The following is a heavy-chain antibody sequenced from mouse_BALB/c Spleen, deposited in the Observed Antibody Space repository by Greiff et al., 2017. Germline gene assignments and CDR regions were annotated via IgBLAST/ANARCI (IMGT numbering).Heavy chain of an antibody. J-gene: IGHJ1*01. CDR3: ARRSYRYDDWYFDV. D-gene: IGHD2-14*01. CDR2: ISYSGST. CDR1: GDSITSGY. Sequence: VQLQQSGPSLVKPSQTLSLTCSVTGDSITSGYWNWIRKFPGNKLEYMGYISYSGSTYYNPSLKSRISITRDTSKNQYYLHLNSVTTEDTATYYCARRSYRYDDWYFDVWGAGTTVTVSS. V-gene: IGHV3-8*02.